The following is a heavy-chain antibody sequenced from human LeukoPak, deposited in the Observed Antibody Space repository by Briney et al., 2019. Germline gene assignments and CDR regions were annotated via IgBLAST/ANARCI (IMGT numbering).Heavy chain of an antibody. CDR1: GFTFSSYS. J-gene: IGHJ3*02. CDR3: ARGGQLRGGAFDI. CDR2: ISSSSSYI. D-gene: IGHD3-10*01. V-gene: IGHV3-21*01. Sequence: PGGSLRLSCAASGFTFSSYSMNWVRQAPGKGLEWVSSISSSSSYIYYADSVKGRFTISRDNAKNSLYLQMNSLRAEDTAVYYCARGGQLRGGAFDIWGQGTMVTVSS.